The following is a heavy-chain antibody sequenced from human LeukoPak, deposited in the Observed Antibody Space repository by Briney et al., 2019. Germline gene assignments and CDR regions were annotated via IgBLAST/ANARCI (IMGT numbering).Heavy chain of an antibody. D-gene: IGHD3-10*01. V-gene: IGHV3-21*01. J-gene: IGHJ3*02. CDR3: ARDHFYGSGDAFDI. Sequence: GGSLRLSCAASGFTFSSYSMNWVRQAPGKGLEWGSSISSSSSYIYYADSVKGRFTIPRDNAKNSLYLQMNSLRAEDTAVYYCARDHFYGSGDAFDIWGQGTMVSVSS. CDR1: GFTFSSYS. CDR2: ISSSSSYI.